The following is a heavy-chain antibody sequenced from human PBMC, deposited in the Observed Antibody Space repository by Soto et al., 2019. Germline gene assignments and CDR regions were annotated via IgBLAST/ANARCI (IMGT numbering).Heavy chain of an antibody. D-gene: IGHD6-19*01. J-gene: IGHJ4*02. Sequence: PSETLSLTCTVSGGSISGGGYYWSWIRQHPGKGLEWIGYIYYSGSTYYNPSLKSRVTISVDTSKNQFSLKLSSVTAADTAVYYCARPRYSSGWSFDYWGQGTLVTVSS. V-gene: IGHV4-31*03. CDR1: GGSISGGGYY. CDR3: ARPRYSSGWSFDY. CDR2: IYYSGST.